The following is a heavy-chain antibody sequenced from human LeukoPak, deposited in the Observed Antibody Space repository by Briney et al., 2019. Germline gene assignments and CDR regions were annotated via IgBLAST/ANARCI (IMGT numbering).Heavy chain of an antibody. CDR1: GFTFSNYA. D-gene: IGHD2-8*02. Sequence: GGSLRLSCTASGFTFSNYAMSWVRRAPGKGLEWVSTISGSDGSTYYADSVKGRFTISRDNSKNTLYLQMNSLRVEDTAIYYCAKGRGYCTGQRCYSDYWGQGTLVTVSS. J-gene: IGHJ4*02. CDR2: ISGSDGST. CDR3: AKGRGYCTGQRCYSDY. V-gene: IGHV3-23*01.